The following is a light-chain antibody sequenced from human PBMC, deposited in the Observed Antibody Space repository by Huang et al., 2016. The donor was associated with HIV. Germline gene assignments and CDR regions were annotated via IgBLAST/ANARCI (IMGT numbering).Light chain of an antibody. J-gene: IGKJ1*01. V-gene: IGKV3-15*01. CDR1: QSLSSQ. CDR3: QQYNDWPLT. Sequence: EIVMTQSPATLSVSPGERVTLSCRASQSLSSQLAWYQQKRGQASRLLIYGVSTRATDIPARFSGSGSGTDFTLTINSLQSEDFATYYCQQYNDWPLTFGQGTEVEIK. CDR2: GVS.